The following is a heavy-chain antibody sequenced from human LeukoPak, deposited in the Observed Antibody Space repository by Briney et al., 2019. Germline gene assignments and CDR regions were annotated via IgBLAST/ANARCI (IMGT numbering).Heavy chain of an antibody. D-gene: IGHD2-15*01. J-gene: IGHJ6*03. CDR2: ISGRAGAGNT. CDR1: GFTFSSYG. CDR3: ARDREDTYLDV. V-gene: IGHV3-23*01. Sequence: PGGTLRLSCAASGFTFSSYGMNWVRQAPGKGLEWVSGISGRAGAGNTYYADAVKGRFTISRDNSKNSLYLEMNSLRVEDTALYYCARDREDTYLDVWGKGTTVTASS.